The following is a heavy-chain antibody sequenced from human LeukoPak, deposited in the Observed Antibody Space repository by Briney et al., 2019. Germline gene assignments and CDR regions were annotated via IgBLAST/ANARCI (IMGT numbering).Heavy chain of an antibody. CDR3: ARFSPRAMGNYLDF. Sequence: SQTLSLTCAVSGGSISSGSYSWSWIRQPPGKGLEWIGYIYPRGSTYYNPSLKGRVILSLDKSANQFSLNLSSVTAADTAVYYCARFSPRAMGNYLDFWGQGTLVTVSS. D-gene: IGHD7-27*01. V-gene: IGHV4-30-2*01. J-gene: IGHJ4*02. CDR2: IYPRGST. CDR1: GGSISSGSYS.